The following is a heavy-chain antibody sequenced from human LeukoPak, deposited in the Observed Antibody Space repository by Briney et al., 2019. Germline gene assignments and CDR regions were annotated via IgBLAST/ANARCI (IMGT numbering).Heavy chain of an antibody. V-gene: IGHV3-30*18. D-gene: IGHD1-1*01. J-gene: IGHJ4*02. Sequence: PGRSLRLSCAASGFTFSSYGMHWVRQAPGKGLEWVAVISYDGSNKYYADSVKGRFTISRDNSKNTLYLQMNSLRAEDTAVYYCAKDRALRNDGGYWGQGTLVTVSS. CDR1: GFTFSSYG. CDR3: AKDRALRNDGGY. CDR2: ISYDGSNK.